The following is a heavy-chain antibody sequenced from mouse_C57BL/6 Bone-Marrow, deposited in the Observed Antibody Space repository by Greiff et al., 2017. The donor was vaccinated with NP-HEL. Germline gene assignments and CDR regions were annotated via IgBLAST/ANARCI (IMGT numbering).Heavy chain of an antibody. J-gene: IGHJ4*01. CDR2: INPNYGTT. Sequence: EVKLMESGPELVKPGASVKISCKASGYSFTDYNMNWVRQSNGKSLEWIGVINPNYGTTSYNQQFKGKATLTVDQSSSTAYMQLNSLTSEDSAVYYCARGGTAAMDYGGQGTSVTVSS. D-gene: IGHD2-14*01. CDR1: GYSFTDYN. V-gene: IGHV1-39*01. CDR3: ARGGTAAMDY.